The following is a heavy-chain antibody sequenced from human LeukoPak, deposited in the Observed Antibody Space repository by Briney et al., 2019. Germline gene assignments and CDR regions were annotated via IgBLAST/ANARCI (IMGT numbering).Heavy chain of an antibody. V-gene: IGHV4-38-2*02. CDR3: ARGDGSWYLFDY. D-gene: IGHD6-13*01. CDR2: IYHSGST. J-gene: IGHJ4*02. CDR1: SYSISRGYY. Sequence: SETLSLTCSVSSYSISRGYYWGWIRQSPGKGLEWIGNIYHSGSTNYNPSLKSRVTISVDTSKNQFSLKLSSVTAADTAVYYCARGDGSWYLFDYWGQGTLVTVSS.